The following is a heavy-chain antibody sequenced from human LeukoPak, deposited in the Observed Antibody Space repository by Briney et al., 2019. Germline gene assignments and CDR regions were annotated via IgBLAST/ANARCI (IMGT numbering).Heavy chain of an antibody. D-gene: IGHD2-15*01. V-gene: IGHV4-59*08. CDR3: ARHPFATPFDY. J-gene: IGHJ4*02. CDR2: IYYSGDT. CDR1: GGSMRNYY. Sequence: SSETLSLTCTVSGGSMRNYYWSWIRQPPGKGLEWIGYIYYSGDTNYNPSLKSRVTMSLDTSKSQFSLRLSSVTAADTAVYFCARHPFATPFDYWGPGTLVTVSS.